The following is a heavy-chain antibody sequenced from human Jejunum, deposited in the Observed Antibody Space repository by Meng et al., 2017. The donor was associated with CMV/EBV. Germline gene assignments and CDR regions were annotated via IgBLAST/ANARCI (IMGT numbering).Heavy chain of an antibody. Sequence: SIGTSGYYWVWIRQPPGQGLEWIGSVYFGASTYYNPSLKSRTTISVDTSKNQFSLRLTSVTAADTAIYYCARKYCGSSNCYPFDYWGQGELVTVSS. D-gene: IGHD2-2*01. CDR1: SIGTSGYY. V-gene: IGHV4-39*01. CDR2: VYFGAST. CDR3: ARKYCGSSNCYPFDY. J-gene: IGHJ4*02.